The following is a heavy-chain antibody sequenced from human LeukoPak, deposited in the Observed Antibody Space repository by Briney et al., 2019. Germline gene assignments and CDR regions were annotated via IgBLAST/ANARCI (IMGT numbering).Heavy chain of an antibody. CDR1: GFTVSTNY. CDR2: IWYDGSKK. Sequence: GGSLRLSCAASGFTVSTNYMNWVRQAPGKGLEWVAFIWYDGSKKYYADSVKGRFTISRDNSKNMVSLEMNSLRTEDTAVYYCAKDVNAYCSGDCSDYWGQGTLVTVSS. D-gene: IGHD2-21*01. CDR3: AKDVNAYCSGDCSDY. V-gene: IGHV3-30*02. J-gene: IGHJ4*02.